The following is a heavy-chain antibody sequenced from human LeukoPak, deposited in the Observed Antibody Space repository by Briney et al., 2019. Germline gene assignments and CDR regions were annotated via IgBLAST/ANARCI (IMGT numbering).Heavy chain of an antibody. CDR2: ISSSGNNT. CDR1: GFTFNSYA. D-gene: IGHD6-19*01. V-gene: IGHV3-23*01. Sequence: GGSLRLSCAASGFTFNSYAMNWVRQAPGKGLEWVSTISSSGNNTYYTDSVKGRFTISRDNSKNTLFLQMNSLRAEDTAVYYCARGSGSGWSLGWFDPWGQGTLVTVSS. CDR3: ARGSGSGWSLGWFDP. J-gene: IGHJ5*02.